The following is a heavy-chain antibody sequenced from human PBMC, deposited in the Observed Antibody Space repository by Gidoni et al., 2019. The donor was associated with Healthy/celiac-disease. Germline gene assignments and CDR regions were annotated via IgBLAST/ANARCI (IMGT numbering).Heavy chain of an antibody. J-gene: IGHJ4*02. D-gene: IGHD3-16*02. CDR3: AREVYDYVWGSYRRPPYFDY. Sequence: LVQSGAEVKKPGSSVKVSCKASGGTFSSYTISWVRQAPGQGLEWMGRIIPILGIANYAQKFQGRVTITADKSTSTAYMELSSLRSEDTAVYYCAREVYDYVWGSYRRPPYFDYWGQGTLVTVSS. CDR1: GGTFSSYT. V-gene: IGHV1-69*08. CDR2: IIPILGIA.